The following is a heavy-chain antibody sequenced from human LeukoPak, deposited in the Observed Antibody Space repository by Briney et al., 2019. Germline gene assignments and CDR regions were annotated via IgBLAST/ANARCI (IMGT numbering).Heavy chain of an antibody. V-gene: IGHV3-30*02. CDR3: ARIKVEPFDI. CDR2: IRYDGSNK. J-gene: IGHJ3*02. D-gene: IGHD2/OR15-2a*01. Sequence: PGGSLRLSCAASGFTFSSYGMHWVRQAPGKGLEWVAFIRYDGSNKYYADSVKGRFTISRDNSKNTLYLQMNSLRAEDTAVYYCARIKVEPFDIWGQGTMVTVSS. CDR1: GFTFSSYG.